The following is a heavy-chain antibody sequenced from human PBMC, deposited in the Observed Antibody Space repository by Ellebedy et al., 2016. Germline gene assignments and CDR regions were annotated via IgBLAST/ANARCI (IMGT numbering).Heavy chain of an antibody. CDR2: IYSGGST. CDR1: GFSVSANH. CDR3: ARAIREKVYNVGGAFDI. V-gene: IGHV3-53*01. Sequence: GGSLRLSCTAAGFSVSANHMNWVRQAPGKGLEWVSVIYSGGSTEYADSVKDRFTISVDNSKNQVYLQVNSLRAEDTAVYYCARAIREKVYNVGGAFDIWGQGTVVTVSS. J-gene: IGHJ3*02. D-gene: IGHD5-24*01.